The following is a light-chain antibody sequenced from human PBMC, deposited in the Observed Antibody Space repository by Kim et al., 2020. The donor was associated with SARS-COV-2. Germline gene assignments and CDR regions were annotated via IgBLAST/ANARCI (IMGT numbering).Light chain of an antibody. CDR2: DAS. Sequence: SASVGATVTITCRASQSITSRLAWYQQKPGKAPKLLIYDASSLESGVPSRFSGGGSGTEFSLTISSLQPDDFAAYYCQQYASYSYTFGQGTKLEI. CDR1: QSITSR. CDR3: QQYASYSYT. V-gene: IGKV1-5*01. J-gene: IGKJ2*01.